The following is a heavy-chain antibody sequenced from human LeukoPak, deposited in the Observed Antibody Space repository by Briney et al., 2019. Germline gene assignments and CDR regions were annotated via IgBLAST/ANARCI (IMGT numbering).Heavy chain of an antibody. CDR1: GGTFSSYA. Sequence: SVKVSCKASGGTFSSYAISWVRQAPGQGLEWMGGIIPIFGTANYAQKFQGRVTITADESTSTAYMELSSLRSEDTAVYYCARCNHLLFLESFNGFDGGQGPLVTVSS. V-gene: IGHV1-69*13. CDR2: IIPIFGTA. J-gene: IGHJ4*02. CDR3: ARCNHLLFLESFNGFD. D-gene: IGHD3-3*01.